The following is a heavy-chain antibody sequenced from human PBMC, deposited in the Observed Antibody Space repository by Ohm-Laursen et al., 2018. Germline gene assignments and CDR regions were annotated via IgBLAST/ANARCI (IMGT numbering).Heavy chain of an antibody. Sequence: SETLSLTCTVSGGSISSYYWSWIRQPPGKGLEWIGYIYYSGSTNYNPSLKSRVTISVDTSKNQFSLKLSSVTAADMAVYYCARGGIRGSIDIWGQGTMVTVSS. D-gene: IGHD5-12*01. CDR1: GGSISSYY. J-gene: IGHJ3*02. CDR3: ARGGIRGSIDI. V-gene: IGHV4-59*01. CDR2: IYYSGST.